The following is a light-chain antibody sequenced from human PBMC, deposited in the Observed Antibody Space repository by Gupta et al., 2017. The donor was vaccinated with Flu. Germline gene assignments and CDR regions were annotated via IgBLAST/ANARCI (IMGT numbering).Light chain of an antibody. CDR1: QSISNY. CDR3: QQSYSTPYT. CDR2: TAS. Sequence: DIQMTQPPSSLSASAGDRVSITCRASQSISNYLNWYQQKPGKAPNLLIYTASSLESGVPSRFSGSRSGTDFTLTISSLQPEDVATYYCQQSYSTPYTFGQGTKLEIK. J-gene: IGKJ2*01. V-gene: IGKV1-39*01.